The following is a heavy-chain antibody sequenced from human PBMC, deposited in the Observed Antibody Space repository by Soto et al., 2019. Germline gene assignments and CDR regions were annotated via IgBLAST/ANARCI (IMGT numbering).Heavy chain of an antibody. J-gene: IGHJ2*01. CDR3: ARYYSGSYGSYWYFDL. CDR2: ISSSGSSI. D-gene: IGHD1-26*01. Sequence: QVQLVESGGGLVKPGGSLRLSCAANRFTFSDYYIRWIRQAPGKGLEWVSYISSSGSSIYYADSVKGRFTISRDNAKNSLYLQMNSLRAEDTAVYYCARYYSGSYGSYWYFDLWGRGTLVTVSS. V-gene: IGHV3-11*01. CDR1: RFTFSDYY.